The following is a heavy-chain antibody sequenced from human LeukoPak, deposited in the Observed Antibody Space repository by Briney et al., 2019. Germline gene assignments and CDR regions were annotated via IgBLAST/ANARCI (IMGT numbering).Heavy chain of an antibody. Sequence: PSETLSLTCAVSGESFSGNFWTWIRQSPGKGLEWIGEIDNNGITNYNPSLKSRVTISVDTSKNQFSLKLSSVTAADTAVYYCARGRGQGLLWFGELTNYFDYWGQGTLVTVSS. V-gene: IGHV4-34*01. CDR2: IDNNGIT. J-gene: IGHJ4*02. CDR1: GESFSGNF. D-gene: IGHD3-10*01. CDR3: ARGRGQGLLWFGELTNYFDY.